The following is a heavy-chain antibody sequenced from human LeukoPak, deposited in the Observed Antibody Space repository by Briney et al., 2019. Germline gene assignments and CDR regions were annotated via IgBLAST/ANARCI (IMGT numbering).Heavy chain of an antibody. V-gene: IGHV3-23*01. CDR3: AKDRGRDGYNEY. J-gene: IGHJ4*02. Sequence: GGSLRLSCAASGFTFSSYAMSWVRQAPGKGLEWVSAISGSGGSTYYADSVKGRFTLSRDNSKNTLYLQMNSLRAEDTAVYYCAKDRGRDGYNEYWGQGTLVSVSS. CDR1: GFTFSSYA. D-gene: IGHD5-24*01. CDR2: ISGSGGST.